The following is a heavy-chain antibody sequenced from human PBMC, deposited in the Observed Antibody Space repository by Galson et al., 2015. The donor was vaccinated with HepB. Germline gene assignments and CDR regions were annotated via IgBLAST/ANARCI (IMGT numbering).Heavy chain of an antibody. CDR3: AKKTIAATGNNWFDP. J-gene: IGHJ5*02. V-gene: IGHV3-23*01. CDR2: ISGNGVTT. Sequence: SLRLSCAASGFTFSSYSMNWVRQAPGKGLEWVSIISGNGVTTYYADSVKGRFTISRDNSKNTLYLQMNSLRAEDTAVYYCAKKTIAATGNNWFDPWGQGTLVTVTS. D-gene: IGHD6-13*01. CDR1: GFTFSSYS.